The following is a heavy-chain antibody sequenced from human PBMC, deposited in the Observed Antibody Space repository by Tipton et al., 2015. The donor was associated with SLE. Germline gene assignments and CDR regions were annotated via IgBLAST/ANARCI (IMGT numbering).Heavy chain of an antibody. Sequence: TLSLTCTVSGGSIISHYCSWIRQSPVKGLEYIGYIFSRASTDYNPSLRSRVTISIDTSKNMFSLKLRSVTAADTAVYYCARGLGGGPDYFDYWGQGTLVTVSS. J-gene: IGHJ4*02. CDR1: GGSIISHY. D-gene: IGHD2-15*01. V-gene: IGHV4-59*11. CDR3: ARGLGGGPDYFDY. CDR2: IFSRAST.